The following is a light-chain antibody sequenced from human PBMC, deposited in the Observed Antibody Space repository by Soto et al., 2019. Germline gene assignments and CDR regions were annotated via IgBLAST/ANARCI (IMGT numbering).Light chain of an antibody. J-gene: IGLJ1*01. CDR2: RDS. V-gene: IGLV3-9*01. CDR3: QVWDSSTSSYV. CDR1: NIGSKN. Sequence: SYELTQPLSVSVALGQTARITCGGNNIGSKNVHWYQQKPGQAPVLVMYRDSNQPSGIPERFSGSNSGNTATLTISRAQAGDEADYYCQVWDSSTSSYVFGTGTKVTVL.